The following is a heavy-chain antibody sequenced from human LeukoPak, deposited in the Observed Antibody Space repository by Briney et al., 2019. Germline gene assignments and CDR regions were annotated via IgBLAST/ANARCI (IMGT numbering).Heavy chain of an antibody. CDR1: GGSISSSSYW. CDR2: IYYSGST. J-gene: IGHJ4*02. CDR3: ASPLGYCSSTNCYGDY. Sequence: PSETLSLTCTVSGGSISSSSYWWGWIRQPPGKGLEWIGSIYYSGSTYYNPSLKSRVTISVDTSKNQFSLKLGSVTAADTAVYYCASPLGYCSSTNCYGDYWGQGTLVTVSS. V-gene: IGHV4-39*01. D-gene: IGHD2-2*01.